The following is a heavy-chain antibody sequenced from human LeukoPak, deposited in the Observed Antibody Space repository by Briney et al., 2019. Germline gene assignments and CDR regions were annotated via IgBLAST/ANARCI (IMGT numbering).Heavy chain of an antibody. J-gene: IGHJ4*02. CDR1: GYSFTSYH. CDR3: AKERGISYTYEFDY. CDR2: INPSGGST. D-gene: IGHD3-16*01. V-gene: IGHV1-46*01. Sequence: ASVKVSCKASGYSFTSYHIHWVRQAPGQGLEWMGIINPSGGSTTYAQKFQGRVTMTRDTSTSTVYMELSSLRAEDTAIYYCAKERGISYTYEFDYWGQGALVTVSS.